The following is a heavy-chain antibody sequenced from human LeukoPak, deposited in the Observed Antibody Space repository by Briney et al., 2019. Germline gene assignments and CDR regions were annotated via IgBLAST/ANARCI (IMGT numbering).Heavy chain of an antibody. Sequence: SVKVSCKASGGTFSSYAISWVRQAPGQGLEWMGRIIPIFGTANYAQKFQGRVTITADESTSTAYMELSSLRSEDTAVYYCARDPGRGYSYGSNWFDPWGQGTLVTVSS. CDR3: ARDPGRGYSYGSNWFDP. CDR2: IIPIFGTA. J-gene: IGHJ5*02. CDR1: GGTFSSYA. D-gene: IGHD5-18*01. V-gene: IGHV1-69*13.